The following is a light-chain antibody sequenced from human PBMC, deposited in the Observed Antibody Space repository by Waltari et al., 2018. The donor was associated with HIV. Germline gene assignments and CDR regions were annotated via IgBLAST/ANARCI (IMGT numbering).Light chain of an antibody. J-gene: IGKJ2*01. CDR3: QQYYLVPYT. Sequence: DVVMTQSPDSLTVSVGERATLNCKSSQSLLYGSNNNNYLAWYQQRPGHRPKLLIYWAATRQSGVPDRFSGSGSGTDFSLTISSLQAEDVAVYYCQQYYLVPYTFGQGTKLEIK. CDR2: WAA. V-gene: IGKV4-1*01. CDR1: QSLLYGSNNNNY.